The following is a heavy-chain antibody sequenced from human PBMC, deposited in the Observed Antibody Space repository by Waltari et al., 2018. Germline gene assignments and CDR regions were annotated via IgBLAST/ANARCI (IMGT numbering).Heavy chain of an antibody. CDR1: EFTFSSYA. CDR3: AKDEAVAGSPSYFDY. Sequence: EVQLLESGGGLVQPGGSLRLSCAASEFTFSSYAMNGVRQAPGQGLEWVPISGGSCSNPYYEESVKGRFTISRDNSKNTLYLQMNSLRAGDTAVYYCAKDEAVAGSPSYFDYWGQGTLVTVSS. V-gene: IGHV3-23*01. J-gene: IGHJ4*02. D-gene: IGHD6-19*01. CDR2: SGGSCSNP.